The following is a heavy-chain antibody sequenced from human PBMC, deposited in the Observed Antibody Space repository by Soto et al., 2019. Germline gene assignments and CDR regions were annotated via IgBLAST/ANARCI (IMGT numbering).Heavy chain of an antibody. V-gene: IGHV1-18*01. J-gene: IGHJ5*02. CDR2: ISAYNGNT. Sequence: GQLVQSGAEVKKPGASVKVSCKTSGYTFTSYGISWVRQVPGQGFVGMGWISAYNGNTNYEQKLQGRVTMTTDTTTSKAYMELRSLSSADTAVYYCARDGSGRGWFDPWGQGTLVTVSS. D-gene: IGHD3-10*01. CDR3: ARDGSGRGWFDP. CDR1: GYTFTSYG.